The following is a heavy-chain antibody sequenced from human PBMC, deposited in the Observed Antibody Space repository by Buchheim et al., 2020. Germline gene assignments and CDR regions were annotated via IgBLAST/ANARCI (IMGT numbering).Heavy chain of an antibody. CDR2: IPYDGSNK. CDR3: ARGTLTAMVRDYYYGMDV. Sequence: QVQLVESGGGVVQPGRSLRLSCAASGFTFSSYAMHWVRQAPGKGLEWVAVIPYDGSNKYYADSVKGRFTISRDNSKNTLYLQMNSLRAEDTAVYYCARGTLTAMVRDYYYGMDVWGQGTT. V-gene: IGHV3-30-3*01. J-gene: IGHJ6*02. CDR1: GFTFSSYA. D-gene: IGHD5-18*01.